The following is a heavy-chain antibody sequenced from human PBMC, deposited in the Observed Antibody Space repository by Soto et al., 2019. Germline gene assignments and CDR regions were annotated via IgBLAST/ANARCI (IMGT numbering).Heavy chain of an antibody. V-gene: IGHV5-51*01. CDR3: ARPVVAARDAFDI. CDR1: GYSFTSYW. D-gene: IGHD2-15*01. J-gene: IGHJ3*02. CDR2: IYPGDSDT. Sequence: HGESLKISCKGSGYSFTSYWSGWVRQMPGKGLEWMGIIYPGDSDTRYSPSFQGQVTISADKSISTAYLQWSSLKASDTAMYYCARPVVAARDAFDIWGQGTMVTVSS.